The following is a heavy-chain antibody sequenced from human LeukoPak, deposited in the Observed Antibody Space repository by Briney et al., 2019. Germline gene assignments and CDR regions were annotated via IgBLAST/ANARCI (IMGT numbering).Heavy chain of an antibody. Sequence: GGSLRLSCAASGFTFSNYARSWVRQAPGKGLEWVSGISGGGGTTYYADFVKRQFTISRDNSKNTVFLQMNSLRAEDTAVYYCPKVSTRGSGTPIGKFDYWGQGALVTVSS. CDR1: GFTFSNYA. D-gene: IGHD5/OR15-5a*01. CDR2: ISGGGGTT. J-gene: IGHJ4*02. V-gene: IGHV3-23*01. CDR3: PKVSTRGSGTPIGKFDY.